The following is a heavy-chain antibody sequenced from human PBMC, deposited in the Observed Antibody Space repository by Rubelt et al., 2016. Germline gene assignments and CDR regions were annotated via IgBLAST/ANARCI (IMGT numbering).Heavy chain of an antibody. CDR3: ARGGNSGGYSYYFDF. CDR2: IYYKGNT. CDR1: GGSFSGYF. V-gene: IGHV4-34*02. Sequence: QVQLQQWGAGLLKPSETLSRTCAVYGGSFSGYFWSWIRQPPGMGLEWIGYIYYKGNTNYNPSLKSRVTISVDTSKNQFSLELSSVPSRDTAVYYCARGGNSGGYSYYFDFWGQGTLVTVSS. J-gene: IGHJ4*02. D-gene: IGHD1-26*01.